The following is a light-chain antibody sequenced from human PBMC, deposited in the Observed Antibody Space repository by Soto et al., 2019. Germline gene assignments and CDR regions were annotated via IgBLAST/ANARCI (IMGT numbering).Light chain of an antibody. CDR3: QQYNNWPRT. V-gene: IGKV3-15*01. CDR1: QSVTSN. J-gene: IGKJ1*01. CDR2: GAS. Sequence: EIVMKQSPATLSVSPGERATLSCRASQSVTSNLAWYQQKPGQAPRILIYGASTRATGIPVRFSGSGSGTQFTLTIISLQCEDFAVYYCQQYNNWPRTFGQGTKVEIK.